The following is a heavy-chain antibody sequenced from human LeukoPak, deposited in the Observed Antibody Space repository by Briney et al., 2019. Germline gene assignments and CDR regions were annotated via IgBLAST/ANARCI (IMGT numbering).Heavy chain of an antibody. CDR3: ARGRVSSSTWYSTYYYYFYMDV. CDR2: IYYSGST. J-gene: IGHJ6*03. Sequence: PSETLSLTCTVSGGSISTHFWSWIRQPPGKELEWIGYIYYSGSTNYNPSLKSRVTMSVDTSKNRFSLKLSSATAADTAVYFCARGRVSSSTWYSTYYYYFYMDVWGKGTTVTVSS. CDR1: GGSISTHF. V-gene: IGHV4-59*11. D-gene: IGHD6-13*01.